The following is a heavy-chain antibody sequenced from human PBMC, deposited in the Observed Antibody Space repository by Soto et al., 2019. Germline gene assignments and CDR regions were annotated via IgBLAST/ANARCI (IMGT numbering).Heavy chain of an antibody. J-gene: IGHJ6*04. D-gene: IGHD3-22*01. CDR2: ISGSGGST. CDR1: GFTFSSYA. V-gene: IGHV3-23*01. CDR3: AKDLSTGSGYYYPFVGYYGMDV. Sequence: GGSLRLSCAASGFTFSSYAMSWVRQAPGKGLEWVSAISGSGGSTYYADSVKGRFTISRDNSKNTLYLQMNSLRAEDTAVYYCAKDLSTGSGYYYPFVGYYGMDVWGTATTVTVSS.